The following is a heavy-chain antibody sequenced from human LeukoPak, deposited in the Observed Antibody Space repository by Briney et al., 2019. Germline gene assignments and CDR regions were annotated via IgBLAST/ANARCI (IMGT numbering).Heavy chain of an antibody. CDR1: GFTFTNYW. D-gene: IGHD1-1*01. J-gene: IGHJ4*02. V-gene: IGHV3-7*01. CDR3: ARHTLWRFDY. Sequence: GGSRRLSCAAYGFTFTNYWLTWVRQAPGKGLEWVANINQDGGTEYYVDSMKGQFTISRDNAKNLVYLQINSLRAEDTAVYFCARHTLWRFDYWGQGALVTVSS. CDR2: INQDGGTE.